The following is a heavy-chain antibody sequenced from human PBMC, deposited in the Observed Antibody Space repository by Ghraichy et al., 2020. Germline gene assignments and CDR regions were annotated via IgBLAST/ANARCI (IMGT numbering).Heavy chain of an antibody. J-gene: IGHJ3*02. CDR2: ISYDGSNK. Sequence: GGSLRLSCAASGFTFSSYGMHWVRQAPGKGLEWVAVISYDGSNKYYADSVKGRFTISRDNSKNTLYLQMNSLRAEDTAVYYCANIAVAVYDAFDIWGQGTMVTVSS. D-gene: IGHD6-19*01. V-gene: IGHV3-30*18. CDR3: ANIAVAVYDAFDI. CDR1: GFTFSSYG.